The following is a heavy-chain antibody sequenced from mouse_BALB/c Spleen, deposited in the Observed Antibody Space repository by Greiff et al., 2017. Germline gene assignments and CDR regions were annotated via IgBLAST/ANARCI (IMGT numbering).Heavy chain of an antibody. CDR3: ARETARATADY. V-gene: IGHV5-4*02. Sequence: EVQGVESGGGLVKPGGSLKLSCAASGFTFSDYYMYWVRQTPEKRLEWVATISDGGSYTYYPDSVKGRFTISRDNAKNNLYLQMSSLKSEDTAMYYCARETARATADYWGQGTSVTVSS. CDR2: ISDGGSYT. D-gene: IGHD3-2*01. CDR1: GFTFSDYY. J-gene: IGHJ4*01.